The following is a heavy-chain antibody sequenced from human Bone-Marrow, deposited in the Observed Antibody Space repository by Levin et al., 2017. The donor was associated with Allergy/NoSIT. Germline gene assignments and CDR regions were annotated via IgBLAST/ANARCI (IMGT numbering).Heavy chain of an antibody. D-gene: IGHD5-18*01. Sequence: LSLTCAASGFSLSSFSMNWVRQAPGKGLEWVSSITSTGRFISYADSVKGRFIISRDNAKSSLYLQMNSLRGDDTAVYYCARESADTSYHYWGQGTLVTVSS. CDR1: GFSLSSFS. V-gene: IGHV3-21*01. CDR3: ARESADTSYHY. CDR2: ITSTGRFI. J-gene: IGHJ4*02.